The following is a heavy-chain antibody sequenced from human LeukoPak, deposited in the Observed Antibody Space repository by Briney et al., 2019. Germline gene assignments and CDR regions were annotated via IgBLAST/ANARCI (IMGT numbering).Heavy chain of an antibody. CDR2: ISAYNGNT. V-gene: IGHV1-18*01. D-gene: IGHD4-17*01. Sequence: ASVKVSCKASGYTFTSYGISWVRQAPGQGLEWMGWISAYNGNTNYAQKLQGRVTMTTDTSTSTAYMELRSLRSDDTAVYYCARADTVTTHLPFDYWGQGTLVTVSS. J-gene: IGHJ4*02. CDR1: GYTFTSYG. CDR3: ARADTVTTHLPFDY.